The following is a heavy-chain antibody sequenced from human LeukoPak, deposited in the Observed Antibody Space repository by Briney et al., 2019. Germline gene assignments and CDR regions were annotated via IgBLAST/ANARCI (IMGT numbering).Heavy chain of an antibody. D-gene: IGHD2-2*01. Sequence: ASMKVSCKASGYTFTSYGISWVRQAPGQGLEWMGWISAYNGNTNYAQKLQGRVTMTTDTPTSTAYMELRSLRSDDTAVYYCARDYCSSTSCQHSNDAFDIWGQGTMVTVSS. CDR2: ISAYNGNT. CDR1: GYTFTSYG. CDR3: ARDYCSSTSCQHSNDAFDI. J-gene: IGHJ3*02. V-gene: IGHV1-18*01.